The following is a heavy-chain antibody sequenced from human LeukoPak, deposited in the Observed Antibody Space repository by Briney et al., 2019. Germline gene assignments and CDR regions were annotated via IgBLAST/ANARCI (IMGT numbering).Heavy chain of an antibody. Sequence: SETLSLTCTVSGGSISSYYWSWIRQPPGKGLEWIGYIYYSGSTNYNPSLKSRVTISVDASKNQFSLKLSSVTAADTAVYYCARGSGDYGSSLWGQGTLVTVSS. J-gene: IGHJ4*02. V-gene: IGHV4-59*01. CDR1: GGSISSYY. CDR3: ARGSGDYGSSL. CDR2: IYYSGST. D-gene: IGHD4-17*01.